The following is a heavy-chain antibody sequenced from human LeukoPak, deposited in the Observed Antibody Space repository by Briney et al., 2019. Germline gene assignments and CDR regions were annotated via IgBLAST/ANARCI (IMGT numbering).Heavy chain of an antibody. J-gene: IGHJ4*02. Sequence: GESLKISCQGSGYRFADYWIGWVRQMPGKGLEWMGIIYSDDSDTRYSPSFQGQVTISADKSISTAYLQWSSLKASDTAMYYCARLYYSASGYPDYWGQGTLVTVSS. D-gene: IGHD3-22*01. CDR2: IYSDDSDT. V-gene: IGHV5-51*01. CDR3: ARLYYSASGYPDY. CDR1: GYRFADYW.